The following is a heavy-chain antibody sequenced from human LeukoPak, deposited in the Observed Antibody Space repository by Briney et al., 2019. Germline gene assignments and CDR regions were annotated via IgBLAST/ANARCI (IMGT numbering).Heavy chain of an antibody. V-gene: IGHV1-24*01. Sequence: ASVKVSCKVSGYTLTELSMHWVRQAPGKGLEWMGGFDPEDGETIYAQKFQGRVTMTEDTSTDTAYMELSSLRSEDTAVYYCATGVRIWFGEFSHYYFGYWGQGTLVTVSS. CDR3: ATGVRIWFGEFSHYYFGY. CDR2: FDPEDGET. J-gene: IGHJ4*02. CDR1: GYTLTELS. D-gene: IGHD3-10*01.